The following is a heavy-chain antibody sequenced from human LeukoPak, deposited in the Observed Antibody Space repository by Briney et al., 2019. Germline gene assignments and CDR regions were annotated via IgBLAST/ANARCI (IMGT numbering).Heavy chain of an antibody. Sequence: GGSLRLSCAASGFTFSSYAMSWVRQAPGKGLEWVSAISGIGGSTYYADSVKGRFTISRDNSKNTLYLQMNSLRAEDTAVYYCARLRVVTLDAFDIWGQGTMVTVSS. CDR2: ISGIGGST. CDR1: GFTFSSYA. D-gene: IGHD4-23*01. CDR3: ARLRVVTLDAFDI. J-gene: IGHJ3*02. V-gene: IGHV3-23*01.